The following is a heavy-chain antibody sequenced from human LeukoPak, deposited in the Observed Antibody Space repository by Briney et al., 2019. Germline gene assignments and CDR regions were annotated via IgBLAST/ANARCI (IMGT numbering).Heavy chain of an antibody. CDR2: IKGDETEK. CDR3: AKEGRSLQTY. V-gene: IGHV3-7*03. CDR1: GFTFSDYW. D-gene: IGHD5-24*01. J-gene: IGHJ4*02. Sequence: GGSLRLSCAASGFTFSDYWMHWVRRAPGKGLEWVANIKGDETEKYYVDSVKGRFTISRDNAKNSVFLQMNSLRVEDTAVYYCAKEGRSLQTYWGQGTLVTVSS.